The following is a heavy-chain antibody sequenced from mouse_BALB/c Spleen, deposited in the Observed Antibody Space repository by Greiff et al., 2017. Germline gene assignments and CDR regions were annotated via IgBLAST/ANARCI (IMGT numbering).Heavy chain of an antibody. CDR1: GYTFSSYW. CDR3: ARGGRYDEFAY. CDR2: ILPGSGST. D-gene: IGHD2-14*01. J-gene: IGHJ3*01. V-gene: IGHV1-9*01. Sequence: VQLQQSGAELMKPGASVKISCKATGYTFSSYWIEWVKQRPGHGLEWIGEILPGSGSTNYNEKFKGKATFTAATSSNTAYMQLSSLTSEDSAVYYCARGGRYDEFAYWGQGTLVTVSA.